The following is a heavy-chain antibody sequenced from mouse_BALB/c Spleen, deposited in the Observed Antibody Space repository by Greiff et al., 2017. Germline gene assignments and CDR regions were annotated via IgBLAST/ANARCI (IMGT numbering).Heavy chain of an antibody. CDR1: GYAFTNYL. CDR3: ARERYFDY. Sequence: VKLQQSGAELVRPGTSVKVSCKASGYAFTNYLIEWVKQRPGQGLEWIGVINPGSGGTNYNEKFKGKATLTADKSSSTAYMQLSSLTSDDSAVYFCARERYFDYWGQGTTLTVSS. CDR2: INPGSGGT. J-gene: IGHJ2*01. V-gene: IGHV1-54*01.